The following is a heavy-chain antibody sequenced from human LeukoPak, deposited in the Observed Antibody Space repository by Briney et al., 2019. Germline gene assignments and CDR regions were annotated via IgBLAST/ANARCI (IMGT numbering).Heavy chain of an antibody. V-gene: IGHV3-23*01. CDR3: APRVVGSAPFDY. J-gene: IGHJ4*02. Sequence: GGSLRLSCAASGFTFSSYWMSWVRQAPGKGLEWVSAISGSTGRTYYADSVKGRFTISRDNSKNTLYLQMNNLRAEDTAVYYCAPRVVGSAPFDYWGQGTLVTVSS. CDR1: GFTFSSYW. CDR2: ISGSTGRT. D-gene: IGHD2-15*01.